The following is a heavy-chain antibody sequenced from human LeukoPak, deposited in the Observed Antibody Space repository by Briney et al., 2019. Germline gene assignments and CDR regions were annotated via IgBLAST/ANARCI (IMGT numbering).Heavy chain of an antibody. CDR1: AGSFSGYY. CDR2: INHSGST. Sequence: SETLSLTCAVYAGSFSGYYWSWIRPPPGKGLEWIGEINHSGSTNYNPSLKSRVTISVDASKNQFSLQLSSVTAADTAVYCCARLICGGDCYEDYWGQGTLVTVSS. D-gene: IGHD2-21*02. CDR3: ARLICGGDCYEDY. V-gene: IGHV4-34*01. J-gene: IGHJ4*02.